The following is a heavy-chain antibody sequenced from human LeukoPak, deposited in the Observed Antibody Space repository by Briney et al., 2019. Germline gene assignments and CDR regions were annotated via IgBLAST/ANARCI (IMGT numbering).Heavy chain of an antibody. CDR2: VSGNGGST. Sequence: PGGSLRLSCAASGFSFSNYAMSWVRQAPGKGLEWVSTVSGNGGSTYYADSVRGRFTISRDDSRNTLYLQMNSLRADDTAVYYCAKDPAYCGGDCYGDAFDIWGQGTMVTVSS. CDR1: GFSFSNYA. CDR3: AKDPAYCGGDCYGDAFDI. D-gene: IGHD2-21*02. J-gene: IGHJ3*02. V-gene: IGHV3-23*01.